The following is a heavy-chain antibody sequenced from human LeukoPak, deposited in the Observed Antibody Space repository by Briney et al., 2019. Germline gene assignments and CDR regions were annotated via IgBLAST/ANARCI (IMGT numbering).Heavy chain of an antibody. V-gene: IGHV5-10-1*01. D-gene: IGHD2-15*01. J-gene: IGHJ4*02. Sequence: GESLRISCKGSGYSFTSYWISWVRQMPGKGLEGMGRIDPSDSYTNYSPSFQGHVTISADKSISTAYLQWSSLKASDTAMYYCARQGSLGYCSGGSCSRSDYWGQGTLVTVSS. CDR2: IDPSDSYT. CDR3: ARQGSLGYCSGGSCSRSDY. CDR1: GYSFTSYW.